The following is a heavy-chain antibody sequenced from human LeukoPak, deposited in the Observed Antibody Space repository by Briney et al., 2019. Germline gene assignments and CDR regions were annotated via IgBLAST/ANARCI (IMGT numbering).Heavy chain of an antibody. CDR1: GYTFTSNY. D-gene: IGHD3-16*01. CDR2: ISPSGGST. CDR3: ARGGSRNVWGSYYYYYYMDV. V-gene: IGHV1-46*01. Sequence: ASVKVSCKAFGYTFTSNYMHWVRQAPGQGPEWMGVISPSGGSTTYAQKFQGRVTLTRDMSTSTDYLELSSLRSEDTAVYYCARGGSRNVWGSYYYYYYMDVWGKGTTVTVSS. J-gene: IGHJ6*03.